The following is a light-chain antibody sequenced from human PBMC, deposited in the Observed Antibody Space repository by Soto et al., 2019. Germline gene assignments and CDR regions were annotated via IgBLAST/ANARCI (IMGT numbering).Light chain of an antibody. J-gene: IGKJ5*01. CDR3: QQYDNLPIT. V-gene: IGKV1-33*01. CDR1: QTISSW. Sequence: DIPMSQSPSTLSGSVGDRVTITCRASQTISSWLAWYQQEPGKAPKLLIYDASYLEPGVPSKFSGSGSGTGFTLTISSLQPEDIATYYCQQYDNLPITFGQGTRLEIK. CDR2: DAS.